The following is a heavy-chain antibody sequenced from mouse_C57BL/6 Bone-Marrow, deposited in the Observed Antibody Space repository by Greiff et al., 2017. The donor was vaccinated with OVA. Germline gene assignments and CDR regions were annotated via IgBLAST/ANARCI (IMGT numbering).Heavy chain of an antibody. J-gene: IGHJ2*01. CDR3: AREVIYYDYDGYFDY. V-gene: IGHV1-69*01. CDR2: IDPSDSYT. CDR1: GYTFTSYW. D-gene: IGHD2-4*01. Sequence: QVQLQQPGAELVMPGASVKLSCKASGYTFTSYWMHWVKQRPGQGLEWIGEIDPSDSYTNYNQKLKGKSTLTVDKTSSTAYMQLSSLTSEDSAVYYCAREVIYYDYDGYFDYWGQGTTLTVSS.